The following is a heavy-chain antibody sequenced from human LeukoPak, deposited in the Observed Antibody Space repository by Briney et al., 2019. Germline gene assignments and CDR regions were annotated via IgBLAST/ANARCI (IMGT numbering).Heavy chain of an antibody. CDR2: ISGSGGST. V-gene: IGHV3-23*01. J-gene: IGHJ4*02. CDR1: GFTFSSYA. D-gene: IGHD3-9*01. Sequence: GGSLRLSCAASGFTFSSYAMTWVRQAPGKGLEWVSAISGSGGSTYYADSVKGRFTISRDNSKNTLYLQMNSLRAEDTAVYYCQPSLRYFDWFSRGDYWGQGTLVTVSS. CDR3: QPSLRYFDWFSRGDY.